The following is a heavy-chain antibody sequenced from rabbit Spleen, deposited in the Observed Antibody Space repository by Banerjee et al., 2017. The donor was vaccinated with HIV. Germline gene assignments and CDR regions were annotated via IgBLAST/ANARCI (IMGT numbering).Heavy chain of an antibody. CDR2: IDPIFGTT. J-gene: IGHJ3*01. CDR3: ARSFIDNPTL. V-gene: IGHV1S47*01. CDR1: GFDFSTYG. Sequence: QEQLVESGGGLVQPGGSLKLSCKASGFDFSTYGVSWVRQGPGKGLEWIGYIDPIFGTTNYATWVNGRFSISRENTQNTLYLQLNSLTVADTATYFCARSFIDNPTLWGQGTLVTVS. D-gene: IGHD3-3*01.